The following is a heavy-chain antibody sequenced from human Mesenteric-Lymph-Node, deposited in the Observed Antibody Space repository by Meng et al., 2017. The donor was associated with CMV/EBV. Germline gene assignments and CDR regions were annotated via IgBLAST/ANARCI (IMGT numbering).Heavy chain of an antibody. CDR2: IYYTGST. V-gene: IGHV4-61*01. CDR3: VRVLDYTDYFHLDV. Sequence: SETLSLTCTVSGASVNSGPYYWTWIRQPPGKELEWIGYIYYTGSTNYNPSLKSRATISVDTSKNQFSMKLSSVTAADTAVFYCVRVLDYTDYFHLDVWGQGTAVTVSS. D-gene: IGHD2/OR15-2a*01. J-gene: IGHJ6*02. CDR1: GASVNSGPYY.